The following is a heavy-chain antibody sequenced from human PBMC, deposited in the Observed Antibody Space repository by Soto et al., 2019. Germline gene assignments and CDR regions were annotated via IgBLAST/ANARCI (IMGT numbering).Heavy chain of an antibody. CDR3: ARSPTFYNYVWGNSTY. CDR1: GASFSPYH. D-gene: IGHD3-16*01. Sequence: QVQPQQWGAGVLKPSETLSLTCAIYGASFSPYHWSWIRQSPGKGLEWIGEVNLSGNTYYNPSFKTRVTMSVDASKNQVSLKIGSLTAADTAIYYCARSPTFYNYVWGNSTYWGQGALVTVSS. CDR2: VNLSGNT. J-gene: IGHJ4*02. V-gene: IGHV4-34*01.